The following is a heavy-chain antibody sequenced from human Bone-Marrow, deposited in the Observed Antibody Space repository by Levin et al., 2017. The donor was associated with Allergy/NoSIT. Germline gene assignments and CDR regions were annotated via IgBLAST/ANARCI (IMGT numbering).Heavy chain of an antibody. CDR2: VHNDETMNYNDGTT. D-gene: IGHD5-12*01. V-gene: IGHV4-38-2*01. J-gene: IGHJ3*01. CDR1: HSSVSTAYY. Sequence: SETLSLTCHVSHSSVSTAYYWGWIRQSPGKGLEWIGSVHNDETMNYNDGTTNYNPSFRSRVTISVDTSKNQFSLTLNTLTAADTALYYCAKKYGGFFSDAFDLWGQGTLVTVSS. CDR3: AKKYGGFFSDAFDL.